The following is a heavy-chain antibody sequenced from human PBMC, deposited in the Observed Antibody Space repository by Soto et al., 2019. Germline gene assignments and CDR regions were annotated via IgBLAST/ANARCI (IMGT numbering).Heavy chain of an antibody. Sequence: GGSLRLSCAASGFTFSSYWMSWVRQAPGKGLEWVANIKQVGSERYYVDCVKGRFTISRDNAKNSLYLQMNSLRAEDTAVYYCARDYLPIDYDSSGVFDYWGQGTLVTVSS. CDR2: IKQVGSER. CDR3: ARDYLPIDYDSSGVFDY. J-gene: IGHJ4*02. CDR1: GFTFSSYW. D-gene: IGHD3-22*01. V-gene: IGHV3-7*01.